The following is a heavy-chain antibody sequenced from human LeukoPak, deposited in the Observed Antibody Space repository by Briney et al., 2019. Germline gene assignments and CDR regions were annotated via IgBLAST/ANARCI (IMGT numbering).Heavy chain of an antibody. CDR2: ISASGGNI. D-gene: IGHD1-14*01. CDR3: GPIAVTTLDYLDF. J-gene: IGHJ4*02. V-gene: IGHV3-23*01. CDR1: GFPFSSYA. Sequence: HLGGSLRLSCAASGFPFSSYAMSWVRQAPGKGLEWVSTISASGGNIYYADSVKGRFTISRDNSKNTLYLQINSWRTAGTAVFSCGPIAVTTLDYLDFWGQGTLVTVSS.